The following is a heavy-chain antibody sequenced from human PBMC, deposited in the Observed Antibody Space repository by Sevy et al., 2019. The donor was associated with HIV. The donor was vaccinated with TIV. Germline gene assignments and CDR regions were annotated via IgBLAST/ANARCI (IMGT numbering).Heavy chain of an antibody. J-gene: IGHJ4*02. V-gene: IGHV3-48*02. CDR2: ISSSSSTI. CDR3: ARGGKDIVVVVAATADY. D-gene: IGHD2-15*01. CDR1: GFTFSSYS. Sequence: GGSLRLSCAASGFTFSSYSMNWVRQAPGKGLEWVSYISSSSSTIYNADSVNGRFTISRDNAKNSLYLQMNSLRDEDTAVYYCARGGKDIVVVVAATADYWGQGTLVTVSS.